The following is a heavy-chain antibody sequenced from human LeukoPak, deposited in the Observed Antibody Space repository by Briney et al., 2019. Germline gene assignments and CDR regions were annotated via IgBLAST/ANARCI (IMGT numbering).Heavy chain of an antibody. CDR3: AAAATVAYCGGDCYSYSY. D-gene: IGHD2-21*02. Sequence: ASVKVSCKASGYTFTSYDINWVRQARGQRLEWIGWIVVGSGNTNYAQKFQERVTITRDMSTSTAYMELSSLRSEDTAVYYCAAAATVAYCGGDCYSYSYWGQGTLVTVSS. J-gene: IGHJ4*02. CDR2: IVVGSGNT. V-gene: IGHV1-58*02. CDR1: GYTFTSYD.